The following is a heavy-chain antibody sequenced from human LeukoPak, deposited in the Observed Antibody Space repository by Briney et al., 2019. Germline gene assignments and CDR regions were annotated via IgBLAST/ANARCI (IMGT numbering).Heavy chain of an antibody. V-gene: IGHV5-51*01. Sequence: GESLKISCKASGYSFSTYWIGWVRQMPGKGLGWMGITYLGDSDTRYSPSFQGQVTISADKSISTAYLQWSSLKASDTAIYYCARHIRGYSYDYWGQGTLVTVSS. CDR1: GYSFSTYW. CDR3: ARHIRGYSYDY. D-gene: IGHD5-18*01. J-gene: IGHJ4*02. CDR2: TYLGDSDT.